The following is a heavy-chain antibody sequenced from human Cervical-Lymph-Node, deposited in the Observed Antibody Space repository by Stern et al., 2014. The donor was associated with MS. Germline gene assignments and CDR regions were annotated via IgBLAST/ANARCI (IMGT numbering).Heavy chain of an antibody. CDR1: GFTFRNNA. J-gene: IGHJ6*02. CDR2: IANDGRNK. Sequence: MQLVESGGGVVQPGRSLRLSCAASGFTFRNNAMHWVRQAPGKGLEWVAVIANDGRNKHYADSVKGRFTISRENSKNTLYLQMNSLRVEDTGVYYCARVGSGWYGMDVWGQGTTVTVSS. D-gene: IGHD6-19*01. V-gene: IGHV3-30*04. CDR3: ARVGSGWYGMDV.